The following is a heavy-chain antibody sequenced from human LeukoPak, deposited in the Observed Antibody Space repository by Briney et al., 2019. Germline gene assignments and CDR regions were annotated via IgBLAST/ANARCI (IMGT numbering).Heavy chain of an antibody. CDR3: ARESGGWFDP. J-gene: IGHJ5*02. V-gene: IGHV4-61*01. D-gene: IGHD1-26*01. Sequence: SETLSLTCTVSGGSISSSTYYWGWIRQPPGKGLEWIGYIYYSGITNYNPSLKSRVTMSVDTSNNQFSLKLSSVTAADTAVYYCARESGGWFDPWGQGTLVTVSS. CDR1: GGSISSSTYY. CDR2: IYYSGIT.